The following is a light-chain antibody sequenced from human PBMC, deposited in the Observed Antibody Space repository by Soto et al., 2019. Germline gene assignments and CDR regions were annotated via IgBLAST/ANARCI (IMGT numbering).Light chain of an antibody. CDR3: GTWDSSVV. CDR1: SSNIGNNY. J-gene: IGLJ2*01. CDR2: DNN. V-gene: IGLV1-51*01. Sequence: QSVLTQPPSVSAAPGQKVTISCSGSSSNIGNNYVSWYQQLPGPAPKLLIYDNNNRPSGIPDRFSGSKSGTSATLGITGLQTGDEADYYCGTWDSSVVFGGGTKLTVL.